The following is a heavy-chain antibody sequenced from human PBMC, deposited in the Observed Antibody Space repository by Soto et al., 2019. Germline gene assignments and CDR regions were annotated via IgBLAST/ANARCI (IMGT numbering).Heavy chain of an antibody. J-gene: IGHJ4*02. CDR1: GFTFDDYA. CDR2: ISWNSGSI. CDR3: ANTPSVEAADGY. D-gene: IGHD6-13*01. V-gene: IGHV3-9*01. Sequence: GGSLRLSCAASGFTFDDYAMHWVRQAPGKGLEWVSGISWNSGSIGYADSVKGRFTISRDNAKNSLYLQMNSLRAEDTALYYCANTPSVEAADGYWGQGTLVTVSS.